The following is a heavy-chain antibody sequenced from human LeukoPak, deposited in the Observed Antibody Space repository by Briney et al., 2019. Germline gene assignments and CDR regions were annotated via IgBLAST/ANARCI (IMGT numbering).Heavy chain of an antibody. V-gene: IGHV3-30*02. CDR2: TRYDGSYK. Sequence: PRGSLRLSCAASGFTFSSYWMSWVRQAPGKGLEWVAFTRYDGSYKRYIDSVNGRFTISRDNSKNTLYLQMNSLRVEDTAVYSCAKGRVARGFNDPFDIWGQGTMVTVSS. D-gene: IGHD3-3*01. J-gene: IGHJ3*02. CDR1: GFTFSSYW. CDR3: AKGRVARGFNDPFDI.